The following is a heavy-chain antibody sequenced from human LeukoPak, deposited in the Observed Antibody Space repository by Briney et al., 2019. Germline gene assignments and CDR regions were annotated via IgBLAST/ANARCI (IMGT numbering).Heavy chain of an antibody. V-gene: IGHV3-21*01. CDR1: GFTFSSYS. D-gene: IGHD2-15*01. Sequence: GGSLRLSCAASGFTFSSYSMNWVRQAPGKGLEWVSSISSSSSYICYADSVKGRFTISRDNAKNSLYLQMNSLRAEDTAVYYCARDSSPLDPWGQGTLVTVSS. CDR3: ARDSSPLDP. J-gene: IGHJ5*02. CDR2: ISSSSSYI.